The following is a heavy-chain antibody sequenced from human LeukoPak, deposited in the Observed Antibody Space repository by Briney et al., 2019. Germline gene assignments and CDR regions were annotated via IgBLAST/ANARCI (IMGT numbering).Heavy chain of an antibody. D-gene: IGHD6-13*01. CDR3: ARAGGDSSSWYGGDY. V-gene: IGHV3-7*01. CDR1: GLTFDDYG. J-gene: IGHJ4*02. Sequence: GGSLRLSCAASGLTFDDYGMSWVRQAPGKGREWVANIKQDGSEKYYVDSVKGRFTISRDNAKNSLYLQMNSLRAEDTAVYYCARAGGDSSSWYGGDYWGQGTLVTVSS. CDR2: IKQDGSEK.